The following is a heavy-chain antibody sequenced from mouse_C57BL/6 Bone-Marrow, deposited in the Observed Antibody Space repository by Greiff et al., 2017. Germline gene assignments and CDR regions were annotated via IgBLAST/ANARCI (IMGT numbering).Heavy chain of an antibody. CDR3: AREGAYAMDY. Sequence: VQRVESGAELARPGASVKLSCKASGYTFTSYGISWVKQRTGQGLEWIGEIYPRSGNTYYNEKFKGKATLTADKSSSTAYMELRSLTSEDSAVYFCAREGAYAMDYWGQGTSVTVSS. J-gene: IGHJ4*01. CDR2: IYPRSGNT. CDR1: GYTFTSYG. V-gene: IGHV1-81*01.